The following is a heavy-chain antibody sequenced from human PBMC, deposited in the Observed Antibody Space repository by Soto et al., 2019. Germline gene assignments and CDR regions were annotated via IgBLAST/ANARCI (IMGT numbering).Heavy chain of an antibody. V-gene: IGHV3-53*01. Sequence: EVQLVESGGGLIQPGGSLRLSCAASGFTVSSNYMSWVRQAPGKGLEWVSVIYSGGSTYYADSVKGRFTISRDNSKNTLYLQMNSLRAEDTAVYYCAREVGIAARPAFDIWVQGAMDTVSS. D-gene: IGHD6-6*01. CDR2: IYSGGST. CDR3: AREVGIAARPAFDI. CDR1: GFTVSSNY. J-gene: IGHJ3*02.